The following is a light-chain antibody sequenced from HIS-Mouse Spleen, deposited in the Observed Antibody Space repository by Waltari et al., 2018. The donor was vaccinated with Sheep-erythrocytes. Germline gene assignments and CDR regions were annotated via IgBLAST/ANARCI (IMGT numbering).Light chain of an antibody. Sequence: QSALTQPASVSGSPGQSITISCTGTSSDVGSYNLVSLYQQYPGKAPKLMIYEGSKRPSGVSNRFSGSKSGNTASLTISGLQAEDEADYYCCSYAGSSTWVFGGGTKLTVL. J-gene: IGLJ3*02. CDR1: SSDVGSYNL. CDR2: EGS. V-gene: IGLV2-23*01. CDR3: CSYAGSSTWV.